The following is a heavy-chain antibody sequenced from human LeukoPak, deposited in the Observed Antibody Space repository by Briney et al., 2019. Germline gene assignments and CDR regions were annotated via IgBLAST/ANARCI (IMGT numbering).Heavy chain of an antibody. V-gene: IGHV3-30*04. CDR1: GFTFSSYA. D-gene: IGHD3-22*01. Sequence: PGGSLRLSCAASGFTFSSYAMHWVRQAPGKGLEWVAVISYDGSNKYYADSVKGRFTISRDNSKNTLYLQMNSLKTEDTAVYYCTLDPDYYDSSGYYYGAFDYWGQGTLVTVSS. CDR2: ISYDGSNK. CDR3: TLDPDYYDSSGYYYGAFDY. J-gene: IGHJ4*02.